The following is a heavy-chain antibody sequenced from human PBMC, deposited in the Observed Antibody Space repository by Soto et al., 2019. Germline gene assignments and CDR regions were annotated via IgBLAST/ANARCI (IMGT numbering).Heavy chain of an antibody. CDR1: GGSFSGYY. Sequence: SETLSLTCAVYGGSFSGYYWSWIRQPPGKGLEWIGEINHSGSTNYNPSLKSQVTISVDTSKNQFSLKLSSVTAADTAVYYCASLPGVTGDDAFDIWGQGTMVTVSS. J-gene: IGHJ3*02. V-gene: IGHV4-34*01. D-gene: IGHD7-27*01. CDR3: ASLPGVTGDDAFDI. CDR2: INHSGST.